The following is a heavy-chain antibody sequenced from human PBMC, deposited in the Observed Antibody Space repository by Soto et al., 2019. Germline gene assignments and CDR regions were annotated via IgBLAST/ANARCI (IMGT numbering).Heavy chain of an antibody. D-gene: IGHD3-9*01. Sequence: EVKLVESGGDLVKPGGSLRLSCAASGYSFTDAWMNWVRQAPGKGLEWVGRIKSFADGGTTEYAAPVKRRLRISREDSTLTVFLQMHSLQTEDAGVYYCTRRAKAPDIGVGSLDFSGRGPLVIVST. CDR2: IKSFADGGTT. CDR3: TRRAKAPDIGVGSLDF. J-gene: IGHJ4*02. CDR1: GYSFTDAW. V-gene: IGHV3-15*07.